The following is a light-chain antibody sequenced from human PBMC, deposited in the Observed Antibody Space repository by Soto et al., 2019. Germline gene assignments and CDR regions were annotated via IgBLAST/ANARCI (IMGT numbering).Light chain of an antibody. CDR1: QSVSSSY. CDR3: QQYGSSLYT. CDR2: GAS. V-gene: IGKV3-20*01. J-gene: IGKJ2*01. Sequence: EMVLTQSPGTLALSPGERATLSCKASQSVSSSYLARYQQKPGQAPRLLIYGASSRATGIPDRFSGSGSGKDFTLTISRLEPEDFAGYYCQQYGSSLYTFGQGTKLEIK.